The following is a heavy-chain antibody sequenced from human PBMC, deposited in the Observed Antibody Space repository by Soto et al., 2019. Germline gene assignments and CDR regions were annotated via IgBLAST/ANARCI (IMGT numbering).Heavy chain of an antibody. Sequence: ASVKVSCKASGYTFTSYGISWVRQAPGQGLEWMGWISAYNGNTNYAQKLQGRVTMTTDTSTSTAYMELRSLRSDDTAVYYCASGQQLDYYYYYYGMDVWGQGTTVTVSS. D-gene: IGHD6-13*01. J-gene: IGHJ6*02. V-gene: IGHV1-18*01. CDR3: ASGQQLDYYYYYYGMDV. CDR1: GYTFTSYG. CDR2: ISAYNGNT.